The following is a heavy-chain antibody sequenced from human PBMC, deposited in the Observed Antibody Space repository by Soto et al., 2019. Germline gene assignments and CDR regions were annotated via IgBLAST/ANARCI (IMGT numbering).Heavy chain of an antibody. V-gene: IGHV3-73*02. CDR1: GFTFSGSA. CDR2: IRSKANSYAT. J-gene: IGHJ4*02. CDR3: RSIAAAGTVDY. D-gene: IGHD6-13*01. Sequence: EVQLVESGGGLDQPGGSLKLSCAASGFTFSGSAMHWVRQASGKGLEWVGGIRSKANSYATAYAASVKGRFTISRDDSKNTAYLQMNSLKTEDTAVYYCRSIAAAGTVDYWGQGTLVTVSS.